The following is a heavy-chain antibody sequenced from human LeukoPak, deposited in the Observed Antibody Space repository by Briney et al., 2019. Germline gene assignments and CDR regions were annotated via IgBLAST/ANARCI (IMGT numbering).Heavy chain of an antibody. CDR1: GYIFSDYY. CDR2: INPKSGAA. J-gene: IGHJ3*02. CDR3: TKPQPGAFEI. Sequence: ASVKVSCKASGYIFSDYYMHWVRQAPGQGLEWLGWINPKSGAADYAQQFRGRVTMTRDTSINTDYMEMNSLRSDDTALYYCTKPQPGAFEIWGQGTMVTVSS. D-gene: IGHD2-2*01. V-gene: IGHV1-2*02.